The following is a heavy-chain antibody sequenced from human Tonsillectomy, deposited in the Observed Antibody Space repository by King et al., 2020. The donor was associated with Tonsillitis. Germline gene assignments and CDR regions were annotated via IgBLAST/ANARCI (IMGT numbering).Heavy chain of an antibody. D-gene: IGHD4-17*01. Sequence: VTLKESGPVLVKPTETLTLTCTVSGVSLSNARMGVSWIRQPPGKALEWLAHIFSNDEKSYSTSLKSRLTISKDTSKSQVVLTMTNMDPVDTATYYCAGVTSVTKSSYYYGMDVWGQGTTVTVSS. CDR2: IFSNDEK. CDR3: AGVTSVTKSSYYYGMDV. J-gene: IGHJ6*02. V-gene: IGHV2-26*01. CDR1: GVSLSNARMG.